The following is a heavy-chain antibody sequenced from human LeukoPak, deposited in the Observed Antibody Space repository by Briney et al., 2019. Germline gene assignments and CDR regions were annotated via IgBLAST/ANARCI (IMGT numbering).Heavy chain of an antibody. CDR2: ISSSSSYI. CDR3: ARREENYFDY. J-gene: IGHJ4*02. D-gene: IGHD1-26*01. Sequence: GGSLRLSCAASGFTFSSYAMSWVRQAPGKGLEWVSSISSSSSYIYYADSVKGRFTISRDNAKNSLYLQMNSLRAEDTAVYYCARREENYFDYWGQGTLVTVSS. CDR1: GFTFSSYA. V-gene: IGHV3-21*01.